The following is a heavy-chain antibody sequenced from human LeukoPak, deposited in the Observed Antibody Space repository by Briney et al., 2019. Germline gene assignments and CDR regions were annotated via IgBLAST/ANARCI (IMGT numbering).Heavy chain of an antibody. CDR2: ITGSTGNT. D-gene: IGHD3-10*01. Sequence: GGSLRLSCAASGFTFSNYAMSWVRQAPGKGLEWVSAITGSTGNTYYADSVKGRFTISRDNSKSTLYLQMNSLRAEDTAVYYCARSTLWFGADYWGQGTLVTVSS. CDR3: ARSTLWFGADY. CDR1: GFTFSNYA. J-gene: IGHJ4*02. V-gene: IGHV3-23*01.